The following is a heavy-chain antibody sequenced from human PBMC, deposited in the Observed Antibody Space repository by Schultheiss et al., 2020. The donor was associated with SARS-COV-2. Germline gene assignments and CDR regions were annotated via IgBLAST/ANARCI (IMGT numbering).Heavy chain of an antibody. Sequence: GGSLRLSCAASGFTFSSYAMSWVRQAPGKGLEWVARCRDKANSYSTQYAASVKGRFTISRDDSKNSLYLQMNSLTTEDTAVYYCTRAAFDWGQGTLVTVSS. CDR2: CRDKANSYST. D-gene: IGHD3-3*02. CDR1: GFTFSSYA. CDR3: TRAAFD. V-gene: IGHV3-72*01. J-gene: IGHJ4*02.